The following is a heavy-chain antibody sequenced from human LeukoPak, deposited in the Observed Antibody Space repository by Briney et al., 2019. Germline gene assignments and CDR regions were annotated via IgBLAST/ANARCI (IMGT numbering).Heavy chain of an antibody. CDR1: GFTFDDYA. CDR3: ATDSSGPFDY. Sequence: GGSLRLSCAASGFTFDDYAMHWVRQAPGKGLEWVSGISWNSGSIGYADSVKGRFTISRDNAKNSLYLQMNSLRAEDTALYYCATDSSGPFDYWGQGTLVTVSS. V-gene: IGHV3-9*01. D-gene: IGHD2-15*01. J-gene: IGHJ4*02. CDR2: ISWNSGSI.